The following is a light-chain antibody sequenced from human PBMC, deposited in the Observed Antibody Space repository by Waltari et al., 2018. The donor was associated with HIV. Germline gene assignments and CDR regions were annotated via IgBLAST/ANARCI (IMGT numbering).Light chain of an antibody. CDR1: QSVTTN. Sequence: EIVITQSPATLSVSPGERATLSCRASQSVTTNLAWYQQKPGQAPRVLIYGASTRASGIPARFSGSGSGTEFTLTISSLQPEDVAVYYCQQYYNWPPSWTFDQGTKVEIK. CDR3: QQYYNWPPSWT. V-gene: IGKV3-15*01. J-gene: IGKJ1*01. CDR2: GAS.